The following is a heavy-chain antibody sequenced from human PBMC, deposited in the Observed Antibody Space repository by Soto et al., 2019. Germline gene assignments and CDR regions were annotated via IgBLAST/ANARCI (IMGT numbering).Heavy chain of an antibody. Sequence: VSGPTLVNPTRTLTLTCTFCGVSLTTSGGGGGGMRQPPGKGREWLALICWNDDKRYSPYLQSRVSITKDTSKHQVVLTFTNMDPVATATYSCAHRLVSRGSFDYWGQGSLVTVSS. J-gene: IGHJ4*02. CDR1: GVSLTTSGGG. V-gene: IGHV2-5*01. D-gene: IGHD6-6*01. CDR2: ICWNDDK. CDR3: AHRLVSRGSFDY.